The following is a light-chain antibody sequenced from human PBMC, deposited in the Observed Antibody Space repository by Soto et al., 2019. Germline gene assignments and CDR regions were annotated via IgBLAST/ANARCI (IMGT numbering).Light chain of an antibody. CDR3: LHDYSYPRT. CDR1: QGIRND. V-gene: IGKV1-6*01. CDR2: GAS. Sequence: AIQMTQSPSSLSASVGGRVAMTCRASQGIRNDLAWYQQKPGEAPKLLIYGASNLQSGVPSRFSGSGSDTDFTLTISSLQPEDCAIYYCLHDYSYPRTFGLGTRVEIK. J-gene: IGKJ1*01.